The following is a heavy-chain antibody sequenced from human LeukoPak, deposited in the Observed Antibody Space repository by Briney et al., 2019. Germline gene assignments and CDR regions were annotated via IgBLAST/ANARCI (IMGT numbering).Heavy chain of an antibody. J-gene: IGHJ5*02. V-gene: IGHV4-39*07. CDR2: INHSGST. D-gene: IGHD3-22*01. CDR3: ARNWHTYDNGGYWFDP. Sequence: PSETLSLTCTVSGGSISSGGYYWSWIRQPPGKGLEWIGEINHSGSTNYNPSLKSRVTISVDTSKNQFSLKLSSVTAADTAVYYCARNWHTYDNGGYWFDPWGQGTLVTVSS. CDR1: GGSISSGGYY.